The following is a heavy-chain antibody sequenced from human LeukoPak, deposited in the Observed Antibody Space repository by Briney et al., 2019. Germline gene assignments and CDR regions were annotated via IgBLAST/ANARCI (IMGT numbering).Heavy chain of an antibody. Sequence: NPSETLSLTCAVYGGSFSGYYWSWIRQPPGKGLEWIGEINHSGSTNYNPSLKSRVTISVDTSKNQFSLKLSSVTAADTAVYYCASKAHYYDSSGYYVNAFDIWGQGKMVTVSS. V-gene: IGHV4-34*01. J-gene: IGHJ3*02. CDR1: GGSFSGYY. CDR3: ASKAHYYDSSGYYVNAFDI. D-gene: IGHD3-22*01. CDR2: INHSGST.